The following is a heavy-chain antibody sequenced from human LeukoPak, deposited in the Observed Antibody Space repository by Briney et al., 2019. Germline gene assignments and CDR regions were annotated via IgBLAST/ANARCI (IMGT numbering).Heavy chain of an antibody. Sequence: GGSLRLSCAASGFTFSRNWMHWVRQAPGKGLVWVSRINSDGSSTTYADSVKGRFTISRDNAKNTLYLQMNSLRAEDTAVYYCAKAVAVVVPAFFDYWGQGTLVTVSS. V-gene: IGHV3-74*01. J-gene: IGHJ4*02. D-gene: IGHD2-2*01. CDR1: GFTFSRNW. CDR2: INSDGSST. CDR3: AKAVAVVVPAFFDY.